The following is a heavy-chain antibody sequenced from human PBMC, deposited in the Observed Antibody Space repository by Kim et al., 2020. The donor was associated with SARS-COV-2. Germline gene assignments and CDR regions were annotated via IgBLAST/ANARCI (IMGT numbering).Heavy chain of an antibody. Sequence: ASVKVSCKASGYRFTGYHMHWVRQAPGQGLEWMGWINPNSGGTEYAQKFQGRVTMTRDSSITTAYMELSRLRSDDTAVYYCARPQAEYHWNYLDYYYAMDVWGQGTTVTVSS. J-gene: IGHJ6*02. CDR2: INPNSGGT. CDR3: ARPQAEYHWNYLDYYYAMDV. D-gene: IGHD1-7*01. V-gene: IGHV1-2*02. CDR1: GYRFTGYH.